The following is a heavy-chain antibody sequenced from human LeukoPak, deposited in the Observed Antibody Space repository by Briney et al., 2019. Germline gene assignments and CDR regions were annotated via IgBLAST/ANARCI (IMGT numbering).Heavy chain of an antibody. CDR1: GFTFTSSA. CDR3: ATPGDGGYDRMGNDY. J-gene: IGHJ4*02. CDR2: IVVGSGNT. Sequence: GTSVKVSCKASGFTFTSSAVQWVRQARGQRLEWIGWIVVGSGNTNYAQKFQERVTITRDMSTSTAYMELSSLRSEDTAVYYCATPGDGGYDRMGNDYWGQGTLVTVSS. V-gene: IGHV1-58*01. D-gene: IGHD5-12*01.